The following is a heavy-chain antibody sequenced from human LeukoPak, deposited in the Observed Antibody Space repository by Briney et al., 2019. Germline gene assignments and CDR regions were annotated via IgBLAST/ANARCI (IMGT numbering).Heavy chain of an antibody. J-gene: IGHJ4*02. D-gene: IGHD3-10*01. CDR3: ARRSAYGSGSYYVDY. V-gene: IGHV1-8*01. CDR2: MNPNSGNT. Sequence: ASVKVSCKASGYSFSSHDINWVRQATGQGLEWMGWMNPNSGNTGYAQKFQGRVTITRNTSITTTYMELSSLRSEDTAVYYCARRSAYGSGSYYVDYWAREPWSPSPQ. CDR1: GYSFSSHD.